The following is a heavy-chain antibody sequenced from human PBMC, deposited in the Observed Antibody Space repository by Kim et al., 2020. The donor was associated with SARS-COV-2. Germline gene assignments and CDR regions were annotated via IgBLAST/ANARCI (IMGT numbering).Heavy chain of an antibody. V-gene: IGHV1-3*01. D-gene: IGHD2-15*01. Sequence: QKFPRRVTITRDASASTAYMELSSLRSEDTAVYYCARAAVVAAKGGYFDYWGQGTLVTVSS. CDR3: ARAAVVAAKGGYFDY. J-gene: IGHJ4*02.